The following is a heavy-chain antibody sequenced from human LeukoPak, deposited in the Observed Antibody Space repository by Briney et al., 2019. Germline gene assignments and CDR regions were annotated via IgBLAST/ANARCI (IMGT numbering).Heavy chain of an antibody. CDR1: GYTFTGYY. D-gene: IGHD1-1*01. Sequence: ASVKVSCKASGYTFTGYYMHWVRQAPGQGLEWMGWINPNSGGTNYAQKFQGRVTMTTDTSTSTAYMELRSLRSDDTAVYYCARGGINWFDPWGQGTLVTVSS. J-gene: IGHJ5*02. CDR3: ARGGINWFDP. CDR2: INPNSGGT. V-gene: IGHV1-2*02.